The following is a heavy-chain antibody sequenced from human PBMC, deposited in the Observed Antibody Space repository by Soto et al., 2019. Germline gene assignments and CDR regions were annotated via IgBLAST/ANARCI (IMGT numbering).Heavy chain of an antibody. D-gene: IGHD3-22*01. V-gene: IGHV4-34*01. Sequence: SETLSLTCAVYGGSFSGYYWSWIRQPPGKGLEWIGEINHSGSTNYNPSLKSRVTISVDTSKNQFSLKLSSVTAADTAVYYCARGRGFGSSGYYYFDYWGQGTLVTVSS. CDR1: GGSFSGYY. CDR3: ARGRGFGSSGYYYFDY. CDR2: INHSGST. J-gene: IGHJ4*02.